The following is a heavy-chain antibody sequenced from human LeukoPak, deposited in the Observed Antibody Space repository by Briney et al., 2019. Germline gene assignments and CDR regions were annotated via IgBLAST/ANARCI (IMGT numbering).Heavy chain of an antibody. CDR3: ARDLGVYSGYDSFDY. D-gene: IGHD5-12*01. CDR1: GFSFSAYI. V-gene: IGHV3-21*01. CDR2: ISSSSSYI. Sequence: GGSLRLSCTGSGFSFSAYIMNWVRQAPGKGLEWVSYISSSSSYIYYADSVRGRFTISRDNAKNSLYLQMNSLRAEDTAVYYCARDLGVYSGYDSFDYWGQGTLVTVSS. J-gene: IGHJ4*02.